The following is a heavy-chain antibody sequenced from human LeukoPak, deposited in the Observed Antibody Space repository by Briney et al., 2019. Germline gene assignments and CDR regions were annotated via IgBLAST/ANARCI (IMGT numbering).Heavy chain of an antibody. Sequence: GASMKVSCKASGYSFVGYGITWVRQAPGQGLEWMGWFNPENGNTNYAQKVQGRVTMTADTSTSTSYMELRSLRSEDTAVYYCARWRVEMAYYGMDVWGQGTTVTVSS. CDR2: FNPENGNT. V-gene: IGHV1-18*01. CDR3: ARWRVEMAYYGMDV. CDR1: GYSFVGYG. J-gene: IGHJ6*02. D-gene: IGHD5-24*01.